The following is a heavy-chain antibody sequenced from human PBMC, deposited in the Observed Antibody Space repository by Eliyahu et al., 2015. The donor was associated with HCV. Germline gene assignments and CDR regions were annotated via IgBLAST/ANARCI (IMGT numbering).Heavy chain of an antibody. J-gene: IGHJ4*02. D-gene: IGHD2-15*01. CDR3: ARDSSVVGGMYFDY. Sequence: EVQLVESGGGLVQPGGSLRLSCAASGFXFSSYSMNWVRQAPGKGLEWVSYISSSSSTIYYADSVKGRFTISRDNAKNSLYLQMNSLRAEDTAVYYCARDSSVVGGMYFDYWGQGTLVTVSS. V-gene: IGHV3-48*01. CDR2: ISSSSSTI. CDR1: GFXFSSYS.